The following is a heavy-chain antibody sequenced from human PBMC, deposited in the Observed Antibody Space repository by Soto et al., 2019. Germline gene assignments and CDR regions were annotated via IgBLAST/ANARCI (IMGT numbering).Heavy chain of an antibody. CDR2: IIPMLGIT. J-gene: IGHJ3*02. V-gene: IGHV1-69*02. CDR3: TISTPVAAFEI. CDR1: GGTFSSNT. Sequence: QVQLVQSGAEVKKPGSSVKVSCKASGGTFSSNTVSWVRQAPGQGLECMGRIIPMLGITTYTQRLQGRVTIRADSSTSTAYMFLVSLTYQDTAVYYCTISTPVAAFEIWGQGTMVTVSS.